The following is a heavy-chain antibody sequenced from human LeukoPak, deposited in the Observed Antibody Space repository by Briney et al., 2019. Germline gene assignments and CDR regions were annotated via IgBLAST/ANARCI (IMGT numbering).Heavy chain of an antibody. Sequence: SETLSLTCTVSGGSISSYYWSWIRQPPGKGLEWIGYIYYSGSTNYNPSLKSRVTISVDTSKNQFSLELSSVTAADTAVYYCARAYGSGSYLLDYWGQGTLVTVSS. CDR3: ARAYGSGSYLLDY. D-gene: IGHD3-10*01. CDR2: IYYSGST. J-gene: IGHJ4*02. V-gene: IGHV4-59*01. CDR1: GGSISSYY.